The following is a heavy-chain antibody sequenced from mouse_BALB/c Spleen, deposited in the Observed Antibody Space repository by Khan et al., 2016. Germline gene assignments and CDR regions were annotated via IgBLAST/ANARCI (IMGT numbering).Heavy chain of an antibody. CDR3: ASYRYYYGRSRYFDV. J-gene: IGHJ1*01. Sequence: QIQLVQSGPELKKPGKTVKISCKASGYTFTNYGMNWVKQAPGKGLKWMGWINTYSGESTYADDFKGRFAFSLETSANTAYLQIKNLKNEETATYICASYRYYYGRSRYFDVWGEGTTVTVSS. V-gene: IGHV9-3-1*01. CDR2: INTYSGES. D-gene: IGHD1-1*01. CDR1: GYTFTNYG.